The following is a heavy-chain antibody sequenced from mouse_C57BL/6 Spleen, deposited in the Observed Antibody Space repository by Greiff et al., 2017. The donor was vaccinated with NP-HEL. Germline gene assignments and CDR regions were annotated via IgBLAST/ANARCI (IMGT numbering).Heavy chain of an antibody. D-gene: IGHD2-2*01. CDR3: AREVTTKASFGY. CDR1: GYTFTSYW. CDR2: IDPNSGGT. J-gene: IGHJ2*01. Sequence: QVQLKQPGAELVKPGASVKLSCKASGYTFTSYWMHWVKQRPGRGLEWIGRIDPNSGGTKYNEKFKSKATLTVDKPSSTAYMQLSSLTSEDSAVYYCAREVTTKASFGYWGQGTTLTVSS. V-gene: IGHV1-72*01.